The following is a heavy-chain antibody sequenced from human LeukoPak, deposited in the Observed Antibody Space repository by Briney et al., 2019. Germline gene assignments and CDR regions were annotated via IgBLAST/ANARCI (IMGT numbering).Heavy chain of an antibody. D-gene: IGHD2-15*01. CDR3: ARLIRRIAVVDLDY. V-gene: IGHV1-2*02. CDR2: INPNSGGT. CDR1: GYTFTGYY. Sequence: ASVKVSCKASGYTFTGYYMHWVRQAPGQGLEWMGWINPNSGGTNYAQKFQGRVTMTRDTSINTAYMELSKLRSDDTAVYYCARLIRRIAVVDLDYWGQGTLITVSS. J-gene: IGHJ4*02.